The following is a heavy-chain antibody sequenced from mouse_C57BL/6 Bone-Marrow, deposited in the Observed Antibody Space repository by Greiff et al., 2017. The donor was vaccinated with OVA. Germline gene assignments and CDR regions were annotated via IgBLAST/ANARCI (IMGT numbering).Heavy chain of an antibody. V-gene: IGHV5-4*01. CDR2: ISDGGSYT. CDR1: GFTFSSYA. J-gene: IGHJ4*01. CDR3: ARATTVVATNYYAMDY. D-gene: IGHD1-1*01. Sequence: EVQRVESGGGLVKPGGSLKLSCAASGFTFSSYAMSWVRQTPEKRLEWVANISDGGSYTYYPDNVKGRFTISRDNAKNNLYLQMSHLKSEDTAMYYCARATTVVATNYYAMDYWGQGTSVTVSS.